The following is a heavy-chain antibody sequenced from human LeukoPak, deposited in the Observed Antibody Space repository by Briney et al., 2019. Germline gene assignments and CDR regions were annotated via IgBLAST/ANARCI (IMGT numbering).Heavy chain of an antibody. CDR2: ISWNSGSI. CDR1: GFTFDDYA. V-gene: IGHV3-9*01. Sequence: HPGGSLRLSCAASGFTFDDYAMHWVRQAPGKGLEWVSGISWNSGSIGYADSVKGRFTISRDNAKNSLYLQMSSLRAEDTAVYFCARRRYNWNAIDYWGQGTLVTVSS. CDR3: ARRRYNWNAIDY. D-gene: IGHD1-20*01. J-gene: IGHJ4*02.